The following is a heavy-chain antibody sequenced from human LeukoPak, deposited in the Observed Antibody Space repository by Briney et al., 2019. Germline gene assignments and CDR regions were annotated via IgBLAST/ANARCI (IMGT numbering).Heavy chain of an antibody. CDR1: GGSISSYY. CDR2: IYYSGST. Sequence: SETLSLTCTVSGGSISSYYWSWIRQPPGKGLEWIGYIYYSGSTNYNPSLKSRVTISVDTSKNQFSLKLSSVTAADTAVYYCARVPYYCDSSDYYPWGQGTLVTVSS. CDR3: ARVPYYCDSSDYYP. V-gene: IGHV4-59*01. J-gene: IGHJ5*02. D-gene: IGHD3-22*01.